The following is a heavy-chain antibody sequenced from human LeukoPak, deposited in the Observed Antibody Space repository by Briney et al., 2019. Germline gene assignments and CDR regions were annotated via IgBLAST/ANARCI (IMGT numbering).Heavy chain of an antibody. Sequence: GGSLRLSCEASGFIFSHFDMHWVRQAPGKGLEWVTSIRFNERDTYYADSVKGRFTISRDNSKNTLYLEINSLRVEDTAVYFCARDDSSPIVPGVADVFDVWGQGTMVTVSS. D-gene: IGHD3-10*01. CDR3: ARDDSSPIVPGVADVFDV. J-gene: IGHJ3*01. CDR2: IRFNERDT. V-gene: IGHV3-30*02. CDR1: GFIFSHFD.